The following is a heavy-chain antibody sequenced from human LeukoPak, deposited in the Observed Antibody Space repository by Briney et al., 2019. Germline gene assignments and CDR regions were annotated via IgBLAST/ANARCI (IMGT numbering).Heavy chain of an antibody. CDR1: GASISDYF. V-gene: IGHV4-4*07. J-gene: IGHJ4*02. D-gene: IGHD5-18*01. CDR3: AREDTYPPPGRAFDY. CDR2: IHATKTT. Sequence: SETLSLTCIVSGASISDYFWTWIRQPAGKGLEWIGRIHATKTTNYNPSLNNRVTLSLDTSKNQSSLNLSSVTAADTAVYYCAREDTYPPPGRAFDYWGQGVLVTVSS.